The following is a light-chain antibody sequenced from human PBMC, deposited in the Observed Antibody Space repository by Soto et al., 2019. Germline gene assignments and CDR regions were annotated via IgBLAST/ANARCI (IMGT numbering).Light chain of an antibody. Sequence: EIVLTQSPGTLSLSPGERATLSCRASQSVSSSYLAWYQQKPGQAPRILIYGASSRATGIPDRFSGSGSGTDFTLTISRLEPEDFAVYYCQQYGSSPRYTFGQGTQLEIK. CDR1: QSVSSSY. V-gene: IGKV3-20*01. CDR2: GAS. CDR3: QQYGSSPRYT. J-gene: IGKJ2*01.